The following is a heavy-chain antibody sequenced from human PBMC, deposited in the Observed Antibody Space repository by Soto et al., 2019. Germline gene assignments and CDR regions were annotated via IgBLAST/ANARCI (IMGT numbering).Heavy chain of an antibody. CDR3: ERGQPFSDWFDT. Sequence: PSETLSLTCTVSGGSMSSYYWTWIRQPAGKGLEWIGRVYSSGGTHYNPSLKSRVTISLDTSKNQFSLRLLSVTDADTAVYYCERGQPFSDWFDTWGQGTLVTVSS. V-gene: IGHV4-4*07. J-gene: IGHJ5*02. CDR1: GGSMSSYY. D-gene: IGHD3-3*02. CDR2: VYSSGGT.